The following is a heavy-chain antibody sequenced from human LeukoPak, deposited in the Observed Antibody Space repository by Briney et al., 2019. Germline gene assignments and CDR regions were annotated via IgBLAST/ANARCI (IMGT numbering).Heavy chain of an antibody. Sequence: SETLSLTCAVYGGSFSGYYWSWVRQPPGKGLEWIGEINHSGSTNYNPSLKSRVTISVDTSKNQFSLKLSSVTAADTAVYYCARSNMVRGVRALDYWGQRTLVTVSS. D-gene: IGHD3-10*01. V-gene: IGHV4-34*01. CDR3: ARSNMVRGVRALDY. CDR2: INHSGST. J-gene: IGHJ4*02. CDR1: GGSFSGYY.